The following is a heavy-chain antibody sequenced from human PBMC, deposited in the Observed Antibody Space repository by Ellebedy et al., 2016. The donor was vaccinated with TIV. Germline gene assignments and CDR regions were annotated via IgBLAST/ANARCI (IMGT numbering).Heavy chain of an antibody. D-gene: IGHD4-23*01. J-gene: IGHJ4*02. CDR2: IYYSGST. CDR1: GGSISSYY. Sequence: MPSETLSLTCTVSGGSISSYYWSWIRQPPGKGLEWIGYIYYSGSTNYNPSLKSRVTISVDTSKNQFSLKLSSVTAADTAVYYCAGLPVDCGGNSEDIGYWGQGTLVTVSS. CDR3: AGLPVDCGGNSEDIGY. V-gene: IGHV4-59*01.